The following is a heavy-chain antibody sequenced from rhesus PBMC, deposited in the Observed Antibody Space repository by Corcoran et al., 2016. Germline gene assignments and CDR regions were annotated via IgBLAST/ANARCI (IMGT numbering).Heavy chain of an antibody. J-gene: IGHJ6*01. Sequence: QVQLQESGPGLVKPSETLSLTCAVSGGSISSSNWWSWIRQPPGKGLEWIGYISGSSGSTYYNPSLKSRVTIATDTSKNQFSLKLSSVTAADTAVYYCARGNYGLDSWGQGVVVTVSA. CDR3: ARGNYGLDS. CDR2: ISGSSGST. V-gene: IGHV4-65*01. CDR1: GGSISSSNW.